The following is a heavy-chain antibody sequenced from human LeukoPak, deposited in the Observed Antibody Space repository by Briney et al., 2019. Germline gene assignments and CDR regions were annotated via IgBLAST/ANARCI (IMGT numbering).Heavy chain of an antibody. CDR1: GYTFTSYG. J-gene: IGHJ4*02. D-gene: IGHD3-10*01. CDR2: ISAYNGNT. CDR3: ARWPGPRWFGDYYFDY. Sequence: ASVKVSCKASGYTFTSYGISWVRLAPGQGLEWMGWISAYNGNTNYAQKLQGRVTMTTDTSTSTAYMELRSLRSDDTAVYYCARWPGPRWFGDYYFDYWGQGTLVTVSS. V-gene: IGHV1-18*01.